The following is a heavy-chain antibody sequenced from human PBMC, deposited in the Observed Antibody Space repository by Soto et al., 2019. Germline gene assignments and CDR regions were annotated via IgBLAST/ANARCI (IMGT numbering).Heavy chain of an antibody. CDR1: GGSISSRSYY. D-gene: IGHD2-2*01. J-gene: IGHJ6*02. CDR3: ASHPCSSSDCHSYYYGLDV. CDR2: FYSSGSI. Sequence: QLQLQESGPGLVRPSDTLSLTCSVSGGSISSRSYYLGWIRRPPGKGLEWIGGFYSSGSIYYNPSLKSRVTISAAMSQHLFSLKLRSVTAADTAVYNCASHPCSSSDCHSYYYGLDVWGQGTTVTVSS. V-gene: IGHV4-39*02.